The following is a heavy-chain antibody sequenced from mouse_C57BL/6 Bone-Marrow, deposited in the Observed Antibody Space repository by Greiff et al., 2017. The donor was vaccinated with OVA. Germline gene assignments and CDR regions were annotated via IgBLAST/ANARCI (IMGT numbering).Heavy chain of an antibody. CDR3: ARHEDYYGSSYAMDY. CDR1: GFTFSSYG. J-gene: IGHJ4*01. CDR2: ISSGGSYT. Sequence: EVQRVESGGDLVKPGGSLKLSCAASGFTFSSYGMSWVRQTPDKRLEWVATISSGGSYTYYPDSVKGRFTISRDNAKNTLYLQMSSLNSEDTAMYYCARHEDYYGSSYAMDYWGQGTSVTVSS. D-gene: IGHD1-1*01. V-gene: IGHV5-6*01.